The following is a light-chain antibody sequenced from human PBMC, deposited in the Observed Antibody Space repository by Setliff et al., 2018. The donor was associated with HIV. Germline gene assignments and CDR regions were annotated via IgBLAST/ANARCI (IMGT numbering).Light chain of an antibody. CDR1: SSDVGGYKY. Sequence: QSALAQPASVSGSPGQSITISCTGSSSDVGGYKYVSWYQQHPGRVPKLIIYDVNSRPSGVSTRFSGSKSGNTASLTISGLQAEDEADYYCSSYRSSNTRTFGGGTKVT. V-gene: IGLV2-14*03. J-gene: IGLJ2*01. CDR3: SSYRSSNTRT. CDR2: DVN.